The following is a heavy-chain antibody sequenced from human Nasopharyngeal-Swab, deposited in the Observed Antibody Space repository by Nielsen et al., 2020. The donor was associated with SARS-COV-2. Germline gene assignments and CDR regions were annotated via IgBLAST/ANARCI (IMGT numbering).Heavy chain of an antibody. Sequence: SETLSLTCTVSGGSINSGDSCWSWIRQHPGKGLEWIGYISYRGSIYYNPSLKSRVTISVDTSKNQVSLNLSSVTAADTAVYYCARDYRGAGYYYYGMDVWGQGTTVTVSS. CDR1: GGSINSGDSC. D-gene: IGHD1-26*01. V-gene: IGHV4-31*03. J-gene: IGHJ6*02. CDR3: ARDYRGAGYYYYGMDV. CDR2: ISYRGSI.